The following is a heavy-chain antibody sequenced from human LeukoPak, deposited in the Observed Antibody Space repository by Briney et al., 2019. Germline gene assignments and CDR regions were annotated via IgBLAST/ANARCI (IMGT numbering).Heavy chain of an antibody. CDR2: IIPIFGTA. D-gene: IGHD4-23*01. Sequence: GASVKVSCKASGGTFSSYAISWVRQAPGQGLEWMGGIIPIFGTANYAQKFQGRVTITADESTSTAYMELSSLRSEDTAMYYCARYGGNNAFDIWGQGTMVTVSS. V-gene: IGHV1-69*01. J-gene: IGHJ3*02. CDR1: GGTFSSYA. CDR3: ARYGGNNAFDI.